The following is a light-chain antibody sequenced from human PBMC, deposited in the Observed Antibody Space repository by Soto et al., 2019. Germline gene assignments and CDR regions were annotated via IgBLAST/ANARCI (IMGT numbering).Light chain of an antibody. V-gene: IGKV1-27*01. CDR2: GAS. CDR3: QKYHSAPLT. CDR1: QGISNY. J-gene: IGKJ5*01. Sequence: DIQMTQSPSSLSAFVGDRVTITCRASQGISNYLAWYQQKPGKVPKLLIYGASTSQSGVPSRFSGSGSGTDFTLTISSLQPEDVATYYCQKYHSAPLTFGQGTRLEIK.